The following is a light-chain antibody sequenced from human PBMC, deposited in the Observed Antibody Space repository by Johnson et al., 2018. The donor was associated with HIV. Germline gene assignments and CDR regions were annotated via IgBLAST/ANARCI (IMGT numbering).Light chain of an antibody. V-gene: IGLV1-51*02. CDR2: ENN. CDR3: GTWDSSLSAYV. J-gene: IGLJ1*01. Sequence: QSVLTQPPSMSAAPGQQVTISCSGSSSYIGNNYVSWYQQLPGTAPKLLIYENNKRPSGIPDRFSGSKSGTSATLGITGLQTENEADYYCGTWDSSLSAYVFGTGTKVTVL. CDR1: SSYIGNNY.